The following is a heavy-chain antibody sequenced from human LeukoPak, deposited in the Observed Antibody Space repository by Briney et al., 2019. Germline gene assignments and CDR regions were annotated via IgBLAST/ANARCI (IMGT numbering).Heavy chain of an antibody. CDR2: INHSGST. J-gene: IGHJ3*02. CDR3: ARVGCSGDDYYSSQLGVFDI. V-gene: IGHV4-34*01. CDR1: GGSFSGYY. D-gene: IGHD2-15*01. Sequence: PSETLSLTCAVYGGSFSGYYWSRIRQPPGKGLEWIGEINHSGSTNYNPSLKSRVTISVDTSKNQFSLKLSSVTAADTAVYYCARVGCSGDDYYSSQLGVFDIWGQGTTVTVSS.